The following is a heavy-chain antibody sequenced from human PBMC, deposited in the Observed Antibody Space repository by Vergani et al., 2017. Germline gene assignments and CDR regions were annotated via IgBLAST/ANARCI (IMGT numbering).Heavy chain of an antibody. Sequence: QVQLVQSGAEVKKPGSSVKVSCKASGGTFSSYAISWVRQAPGQGLEWMGRIIPIFGTANYAQKFQGRVTITADESTSTAYMELSSLRSDDTAVYYCARDEVLLWFGVNDWRGPGYYYGMDVWGQGTTVTVSS. V-gene: IGHV1-69*18. CDR2: IIPIFGTA. J-gene: IGHJ6*02. CDR3: ARDEVLLWFGVNDWRGPGYYYGMDV. D-gene: IGHD3-10*01. CDR1: GGTFSSYA.